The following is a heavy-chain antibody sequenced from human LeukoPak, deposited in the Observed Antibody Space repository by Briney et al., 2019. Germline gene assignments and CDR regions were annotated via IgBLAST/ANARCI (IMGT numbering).Heavy chain of an antibody. Sequence: GGSLRLSCTASGFAFDEHGMSWVRQVPGKGLEWVSGINWSGGSTGYADPLRDRFTISRDNAKNSLYLQMDSLRAEDTALYYCARAPITSPFYFDYWGQGTLVTVSS. J-gene: IGHJ4*02. CDR1: GFAFDEHG. V-gene: IGHV3-20*04. D-gene: IGHD2-2*01. CDR2: INWSGGST. CDR3: ARAPITSPFYFDY.